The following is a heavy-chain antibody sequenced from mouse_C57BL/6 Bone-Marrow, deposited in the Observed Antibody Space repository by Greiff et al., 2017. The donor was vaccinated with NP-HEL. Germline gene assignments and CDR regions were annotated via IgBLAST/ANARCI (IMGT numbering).Heavy chain of an antibody. V-gene: IGHV5-9-1*02. D-gene: IGHD1-1*01. CDR3: TRDLYYYGSSLYWYFDV. CDR2: ISSGGDYI. Sequence: EVKLMESGEGLVKPGGSLKLSCAASGFTFSSYAMSWVRQTPEKRLEWVAYISSGGDYIYYADTVKGRITFSRDNARNTLYLQMSSLKSADTAMYYCTRDLYYYGSSLYWYFDVWGTGTTVTVSS. J-gene: IGHJ1*03. CDR1: GFTFSSYA.